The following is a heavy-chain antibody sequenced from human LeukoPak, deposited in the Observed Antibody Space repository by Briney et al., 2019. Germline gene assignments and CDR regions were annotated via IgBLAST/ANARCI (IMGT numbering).Heavy chain of an antibody. D-gene: IGHD1-26*01. Sequence: SETLSLTCAVYGGSFSGYYWSWIRQPPGKGLEWIGEINHSGSTNYNPSLKSRVTISVDTSKNQFSLKLSSVTAADTAVYYCAYREPLDAFDIWGQGTMVTVSS. V-gene: IGHV4-34*01. CDR3: AYREPLDAFDI. J-gene: IGHJ3*02. CDR2: INHSGST. CDR1: GGSFSGYY.